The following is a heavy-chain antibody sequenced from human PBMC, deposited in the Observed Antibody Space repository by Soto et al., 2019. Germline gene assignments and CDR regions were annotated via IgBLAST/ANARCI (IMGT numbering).Heavy chain of an antibody. CDR2: INPNSGGT. Sequence: QVQLVQSGAEVKKPGASVKVSCKASGYTFTGYYMHWVRQAPGQGLEWMGWINPNSGGTNYAQKFQGRLTMARDTSISTAYMELRRLGSDDTAVYYCASDLMERPIKYYYDSSGYYPHFDYWGQGTLVTVSS. J-gene: IGHJ4*02. D-gene: IGHD3-22*01. CDR1: GYTFTGYY. V-gene: IGHV1-2*02. CDR3: ASDLMERPIKYYYDSSGYYPHFDY.